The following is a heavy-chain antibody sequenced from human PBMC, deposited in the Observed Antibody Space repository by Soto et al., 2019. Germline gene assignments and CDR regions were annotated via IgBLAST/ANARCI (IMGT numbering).Heavy chain of an antibody. CDR2: ISNNGAHT. V-gene: IGHV3-64*01. CDR1: GFTFSNYE. J-gene: IGHJ6*03. Sequence: EAQLVESGGGLVQPGGSLRLSCAASGFTFSNYEMHWVRQAPGKGLEYVSVISNNGAHTDYAKSVKGRFTISRDNSENSLYLEMGSMRAEDMARYDCARRGDGSRWPNDYMDVWGKGTTVTVSS. CDR3: ARRGDGSRWPNDYMDV. D-gene: IGHD6-13*01.